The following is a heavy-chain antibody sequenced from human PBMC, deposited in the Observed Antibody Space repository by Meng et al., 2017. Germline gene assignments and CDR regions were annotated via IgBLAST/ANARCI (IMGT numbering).Heavy chain of an antibody. CDR3: ARETYYDFWSGYGHFDY. D-gene: IGHD3-3*01. CDR1: GYTFTSYG. V-gene: IGHV1-18*01. CDR2: ISAYNGNT. Sequence: VPLVQSGAEVKKPGASVKVSCKASGYTFTSYGISWVRQAPGQGLEWMGWISAYNGNTNYAQKLQGRVTMTTDTSTSTAYMELRSLRSDDTAVYYCARETYYDFWSGYGHFDYWGQGTLVTVSS. J-gene: IGHJ4*02.